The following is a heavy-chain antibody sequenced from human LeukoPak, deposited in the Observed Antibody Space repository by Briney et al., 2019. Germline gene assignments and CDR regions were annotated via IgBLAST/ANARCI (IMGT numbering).Heavy chain of an antibody. CDR3: ARVMMYYYDTSGYYYGGPFDY. CDR2: IYYSGST. J-gene: IGHJ4*02. Sequence: RASETLSLTCTVSGGSISSSSFHWGWIRQPPGKGLEWIGSIYYSGSTYYNPSLKSRVTISVDTSKNQFSLKLSSVTAADTAVYYCARVMMYYYDTSGYYYGGPFDYWGQGTPVTVSS. D-gene: IGHD3-22*01. CDR1: GGSISSSSFH. V-gene: IGHV4-39*07.